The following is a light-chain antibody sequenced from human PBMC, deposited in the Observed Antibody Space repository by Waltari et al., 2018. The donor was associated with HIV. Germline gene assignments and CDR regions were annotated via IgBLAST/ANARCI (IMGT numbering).Light chain of an antibody. J-gene: IGLJ1*01. CDR1: SSAVGAYKF. CDR3: TSYTTSITYV. V-gene: IGLV2-14*01. Sequence: QSALTQPASVSGSPGQSITISSTGTSSAVGAYKFVSWYQQHPGKAPKLIIYEVSNRPSGVSNRFSASKSGNTASLTISGLQAEDEADYYCTSYTTSITYVFGTGTKVTVL. CDR2: EVS.